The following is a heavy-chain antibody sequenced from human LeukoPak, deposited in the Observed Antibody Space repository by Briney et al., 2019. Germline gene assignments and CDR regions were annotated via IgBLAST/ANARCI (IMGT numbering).Heavy chain of an antibody. D-gene: IGHD3-16*01. Sequence: GRSLRLSCAPSGFTFSRHGMHWVRQAPGKGLEWVAIISNDGSNKYYADSVKGRFTISRDNSKNTLYLQMNSLRAEDTAVYYCATSIMNWVPFDYWGQGTLVTVSS. CDR1: GFTFSRHG. CDR3: ATSIMNWVPFDY. J-gene: IGHJ4*02. V-gene: IGHV3-30*03. CDR2: ISNDGSNK.